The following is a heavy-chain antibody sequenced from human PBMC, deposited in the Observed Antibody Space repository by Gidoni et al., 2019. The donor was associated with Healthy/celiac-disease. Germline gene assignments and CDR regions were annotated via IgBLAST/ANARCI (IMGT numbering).Heavy chain of an antibody. J-gene: IGHJ6*02. CDR1: RGSFRGYY. V-gene: IGHV4-34*01. CDR2: INHSGST. Sequence: QVQLQQWGAGLLKPSETLSLTCAVYRGSFRGYYWSWIRQPPGKGLEWIGEINHSGSTNYNPSLKSRVTISVDTSKNQFSLKLSSVTAADTAVYYCARDIGNHNYYYYGMDVWGQGTTVTVSS. D-gene: IGHD3-16*02. CDR3: ARDIGNHNYYYYGMDV.